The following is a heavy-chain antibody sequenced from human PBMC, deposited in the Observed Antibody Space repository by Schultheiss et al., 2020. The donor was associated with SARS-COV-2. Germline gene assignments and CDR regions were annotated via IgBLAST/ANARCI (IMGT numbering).Heavy chain of an antibody. D-gene: IGHD2-2*03. CDR2: INPNSGGT. CDR3: ARDLDIVVVPAAGDDY. J-gene: IGHJ4*02. Sequence: ASVKVSCKASGYTFTGYYMHWVRQAPGQGLEWMGWINPNSGGTNYAQKFQGSVTMTRDTSISTAYMELSRLRSDDTAVYYCARDLDIVVVPAAGDDYWGQGTLVTVSS. V-gene: IGHV1-2*02. CDR1: GYTFTGYY.